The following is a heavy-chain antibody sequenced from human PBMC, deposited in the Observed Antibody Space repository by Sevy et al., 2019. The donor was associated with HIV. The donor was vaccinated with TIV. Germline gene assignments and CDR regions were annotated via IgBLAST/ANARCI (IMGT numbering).Heavy chain of an antibody. Sequence: GGSLRLSCAASGFTFSSYAMSWVRQAPGKGLEWVSAISGSGGSTYYADSVKGRFTISRDNSKNTLYLQMNSLRAEDTAVYYCAKDAFYCDYVNYYYYYMDVWGKGTTVTVSS. J-gene: IGHJ6*03. D-gene: IGHD4-17*01. V-gene: IGHV3-23*01. CDR2: ISGSGGST. CDR3: AKDAFYCDYVNYYYYYMDV. CDR1: GFTFSSYA.